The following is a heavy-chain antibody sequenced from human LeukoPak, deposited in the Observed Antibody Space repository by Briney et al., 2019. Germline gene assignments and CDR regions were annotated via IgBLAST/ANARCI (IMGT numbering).Heavy chain of an antibody. Sequence: SETLSLTCAVYGGSLSGYYWSWIRQPPGKGLESIGEINHSGSTNYNPSLKGRFTISVDTSKNQFSLKLSSVTAADTAVYYCARRSSSWYLYYGMDVWGKGTTVTVSS. CDR2: INHSGST. D-gene: IGHD6-13*01. V-gene: IGHV4-34*01. J-gene: IGHJ6*04. CDR1: GGSLSGYY. CDR3: ARRSSSWYLYYGMDV.